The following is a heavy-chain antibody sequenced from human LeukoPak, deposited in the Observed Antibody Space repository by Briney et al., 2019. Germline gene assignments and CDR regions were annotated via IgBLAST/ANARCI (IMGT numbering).Heavy chain of an antibody. CDR2: INPNSGGT. D-gene: IGHD3-10*01. Sequence: ASVKVSCKASGYTFTGYYMHWVRQAPGQGLEWMGWINPNSGGTNYVQKFQGRVTMTRDTSISTAYMELSRLRSDDTAVYYCARSLWFGELGDFDYWGQGTLVTVSS. J-gene: IGHJ4*02. V-gene: IGHV1-2*02. CDR1: GYTFTGYY. CDR3: ARSLWFGELGDFDY.